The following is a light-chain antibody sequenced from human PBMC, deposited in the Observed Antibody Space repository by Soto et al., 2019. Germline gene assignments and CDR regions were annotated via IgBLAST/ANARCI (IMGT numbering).Light chain of an antibody. CDR2: GAS. Sequence: EIVLTQSPGTLSLSPGERATLSCRASQSVSDSSLAWYHQKPGQAPRLLIYGASRRVTGIPDTFSGSGSGTDFTLTISRLEPEDFAVYYCQLYGDAPMYTFGQGTKLEIK. V-gene: IGKV3-20*01. CDR3: QLYGDAPMYT. J-gene: IGKJ2*01. CDR1: QSVSDSS.